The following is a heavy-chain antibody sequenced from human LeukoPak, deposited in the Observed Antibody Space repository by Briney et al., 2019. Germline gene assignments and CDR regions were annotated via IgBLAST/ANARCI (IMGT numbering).Heavy chain of an antibody. D-gene: IGHD1-26*01. CDR3: AKSGGSGLIDY. V-gene: IGHV4-59*08. J-gene: IGHJ4*02. CDR1: GGSISSYY. CDR2: IYYSGST. Sequence: SETLSLTCTVSGGSISSYYWSWIRQPPGKGLEWIGYIYYSGSTNYNPSLKSRVTISVDTSKNQFSLNLSSVTAADTAVYYCAKSGGSGLIDYWGQGTLVTLSS.